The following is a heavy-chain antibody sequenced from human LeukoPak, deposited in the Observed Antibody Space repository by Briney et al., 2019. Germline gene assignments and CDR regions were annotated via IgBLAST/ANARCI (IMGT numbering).Heavy chain of an antibody. CDR1: GYTFTSCG. CDR3: ARVGAYCTSTSCFDY. Sequence: ASVKVSCKASGYTFTSCGISWVRQAPGQGLEWMGWISAYNGNTDYAQKFQGRVTMTTDTSTSTAYMDLRSLRSDDTAVYYCARVGAYCTSTSCFDYWGLGTLVTVFS. CDR2: ISAYNGNT. V-gene: IGHV1-18*01. J-gene: IGHJ4*02. D-gene: IGHD2-2*01.